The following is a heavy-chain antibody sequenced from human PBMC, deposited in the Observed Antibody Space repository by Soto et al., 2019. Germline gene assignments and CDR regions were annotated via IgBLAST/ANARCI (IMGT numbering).Heavy chain of an antibody. D-gene: IGHD6-19*01. CDR1: EFTFSNYG. CDR3: AKGFWVVAGTRYFDY. J-gene: IGHJ4*02. V-gene: IGHV3-33*06. CDR2: IWHDGSNK. Sequence: QVQLVESGGGVVQPGRSLRLSCVASEFTFSNYGMYWVRQAPGKGLEWVAAIWHDGSNKYYADSVKGRFTISRDNSKNTLYLQMNSLRGEDTAVYYCAKGFWVVAGTRYFDYWGQGTLVTVSS.